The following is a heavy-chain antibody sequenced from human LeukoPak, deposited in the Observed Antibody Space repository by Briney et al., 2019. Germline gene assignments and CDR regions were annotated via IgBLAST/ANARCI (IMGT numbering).Heavy chain of an antibody. D-gene: IGHD2-2*03. CDR2: IWYDGSNK. CDR1: GFTFSGYG. J-gene: IGHJ4*02. CDR3: ARDPGYCSSTSCYPVFDY. V-gene: IGHV3-33*01. Sequence: GGSLRLSCAASGFTFSGYGMHWVRQAPGKGLEGVAVIWYDGSNKYYADSVKGRFTISRDNSKNTLYLQINSLRAEETAVYYCARDPGYCSSTSCYPVFDYWGQGTLVTVSS.